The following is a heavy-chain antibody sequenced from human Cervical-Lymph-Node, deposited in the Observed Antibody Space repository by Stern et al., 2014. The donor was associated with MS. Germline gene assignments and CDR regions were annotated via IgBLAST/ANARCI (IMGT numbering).Heavy chain of an antibody. V-gene: IGHV4-61*02. CDR1: GGSISSRDSY. CDR3: ARTMVGDFPPYNWFDP. CDR2: ILTSGHT. J-gene: IGHJ5*02. Sequence: QLQLQESGPGLVKPSQTLSLTCSVSGGSISSRDSYWTWIRQPAGQGLEWIGLILTSGHTEYTPAPQGRVSMSLDPSKTPFSLELSSLTAADTAVYYCARTMVGDFPPYNWFDPWGQGALVTVSS. D-gene: IGHD3-10*02.